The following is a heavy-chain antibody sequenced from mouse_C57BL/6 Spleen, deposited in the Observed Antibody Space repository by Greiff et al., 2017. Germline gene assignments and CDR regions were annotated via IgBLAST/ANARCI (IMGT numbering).Heavy chain of an antibody. CDR2: SSSGSSTI. D-gene: IGHD1-1*01. Sequence: VQRVESGGGLVKPGGSLKLSCAASGFTFSDYGMHWVRQAPEKGLEWVAYSSSGSSTIYYADTVKGRFTITRDNAKNSLFLQMTSLRSEDSARYYWARRLITTVVATGDYAMYYWGQGTAVTVSS. CDR3: ARRLITTVVATGDYAMYY. CDR1: GFTFSDYG. V-gene: IGHV5-17*01. J-gene: IGHJ4*01.